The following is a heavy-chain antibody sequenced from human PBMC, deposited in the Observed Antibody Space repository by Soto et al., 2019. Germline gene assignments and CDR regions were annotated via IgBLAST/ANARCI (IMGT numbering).Heavy chain of an antibody. CDR1: GFTFSSYG. CDR2: ISYDGSNK. CDR3: AKTALKIRFLEWLPFDY. J-gene: IGHJ4*02. V-gene: IGHV3-30*18. Sequence: GGSLRLSCAASGFTFSSYGMHWVRQAPGKGLEWVAVISYDGSNKYYADSVKGRFTISRDNSKNTLYLQMNSLRAEDTAVYYCAKTALKIRFLEWLPFDYWGQGTLVTVSS. D-gene: IGHD3-3*01.